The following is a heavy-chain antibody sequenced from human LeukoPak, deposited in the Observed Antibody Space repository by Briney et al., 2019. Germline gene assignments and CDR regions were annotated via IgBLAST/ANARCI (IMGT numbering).Heavy chain of an antibody. CDR2: INPNSGGT. D-gene: IGHD3-22*01. CDR3: ARVDDSSGYYFALDY. Sequence: ASVKVSCKASGYTFTGYYMHWVRQAPGQGLEWMGWINPNSGGTNYAQKFQGRVTMTRDTSISTAYMELSRLRSDDTAVYYCARVDDSSGYYFALDYWGQGTLVTVSS. CDR1: GYTFTGYY. J-gene: IGHJ4*02. V-gene: IGHV1-2*02.